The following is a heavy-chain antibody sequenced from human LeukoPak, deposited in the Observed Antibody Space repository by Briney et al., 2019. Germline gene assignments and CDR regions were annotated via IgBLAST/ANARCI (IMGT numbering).Heavy chain of an antibody. V-gene: IGHV4-39*01. CDR3: ARHPSGRMWLQQGGWFDP. CDR2: MYHNGST. CDR1: GGSISSISDY. Sequence: SETLSLTCTVSGGSISSISDYWGWIRQPPGRGLEWIGSMYHNGSTYYNPSLTSRVTISVDASKNQFSLKLSSVTAADTAVYYCARHPSGRMWLQQGGWFDPWGQGTPVTVSS. J-gene: IGHJ5*02. D-gene: IGHD5-24*01.